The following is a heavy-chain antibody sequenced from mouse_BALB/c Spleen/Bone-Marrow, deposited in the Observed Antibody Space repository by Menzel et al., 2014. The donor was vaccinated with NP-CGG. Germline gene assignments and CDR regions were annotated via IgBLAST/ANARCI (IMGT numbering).Heavy chain of an antibody. D-gene: IGHD2-3*01. Sequence: EVKLVESGGGSVKPGGSLKLSCAASGFAFSSYDMSWVRQTPEKRLEWVAYISSGGGSTYYPDTVKGRFTISRDNAKNTLYLQMSSLKSEDTAMYYCARHEDGYYDAMDYWGQGTSVTVSS. V-gene: IGHV5-12-1*01. J-gene: IGHJ4*01. CDR3: ARHEDGYYDAMDY. CDR1: GFAFSSYD. CDR2: ISSGGGST.